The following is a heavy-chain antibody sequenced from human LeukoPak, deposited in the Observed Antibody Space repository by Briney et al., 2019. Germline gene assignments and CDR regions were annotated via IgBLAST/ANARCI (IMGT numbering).Heavy chain of an antibody. D-gene: IGHD3-10*02. Sequence: SGGSLRLSCAASGFTFSSYEMNWVRQAPGKGLEWVSYINSSGSTIYYADSVKGRFTISRDNAKNSLYLQMNSLRAEDTAVYYCAELGITMIGGVWGKGTTDTISS. J-gene: IGHJ6*04. CDR1: GFTFSSYE. CDR3: AELGITMIGGV. V-gene: IGHV3-48*03. CDR2: INSSGSTI.